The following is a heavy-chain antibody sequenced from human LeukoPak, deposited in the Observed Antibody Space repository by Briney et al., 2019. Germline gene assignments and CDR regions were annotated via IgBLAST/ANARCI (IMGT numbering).Heavy chain of an antibody. CDR3: ARGDYDFWSGYYGYYYYGMDV. D-gene: IGHD3-3*01. J-gene: IGHJ6*02. CDR2: KSYDGSNK. CDR1: GFTFSSYA. Sequence: PGRSLRLSCAASGFTFSSYAMHWVRQAPGKGLEWVAVKSYDGSNKYYADSVKGRFTISRDNSKNTLYLQMNSLRAEDTAVYYCARGDYDFWSGYYGYYYYGMDVWGQGTTVTVSS. V-gene: IGHV3-30-3*01.